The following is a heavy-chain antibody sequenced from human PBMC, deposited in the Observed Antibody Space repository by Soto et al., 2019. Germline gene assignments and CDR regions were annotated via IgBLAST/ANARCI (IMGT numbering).Heavy chain of an antibody. J-gene: IGHJ5*02. CDR1: GGSISSGGYS. V-gene: IGHV4-30-2*01. CDR2: IYHSGST. D-gene: IGHD3-10*01. Sequence: QLQLQESGSGLVKPSQTLSLTCAVSGGSISSGGYSWSWIRQAPGKGLEWIGYIYHSGSTYYNPSLKSRVTISVDRSKNQFSLKLSSVTAADTAVYYCARNYYGSGGWFDPWGQGTLVTVSS. CDR3: ARNYYGSGGWFDP.